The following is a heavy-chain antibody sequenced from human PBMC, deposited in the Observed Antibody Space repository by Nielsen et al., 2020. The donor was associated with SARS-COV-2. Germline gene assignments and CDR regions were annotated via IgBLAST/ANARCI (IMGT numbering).Heavy chain of an antibody. D-gene: IGHD3-10*01. V-gene: IGHV4-31*11. Sequence: SETLSLTCAVYGGSFSGYYWSWIRQHPGKGLEWIGYIYYSGSTYYNPSLKSRVTISVDTSKNQFSLKLSSVTAADTAVYYCARGDYYGSGSYLDRRGAFDIWGQGTMVTVSS. J-gene: IGHJ3*02. CDR3: ARGDYYGSGSYLDRRGAFDI. CDR2: IYYSGST. CDR1: GGSFSGYY.